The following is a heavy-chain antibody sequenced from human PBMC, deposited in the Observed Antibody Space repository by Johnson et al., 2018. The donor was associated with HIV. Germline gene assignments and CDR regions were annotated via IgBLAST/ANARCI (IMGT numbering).Heavy chain of an antibody. Sequence: VQLVESGGGVVQPGRSLRLSCAASGFTFDDYAMHWVRQAPGKGLEWVSGISWNSGSIYYADSVRGRFIISRDNSKNTLYLQMNSLRAEDTALYFCARVAVSTAAGGVPLDIWGPGTMVTVSA. CDR3: ARVAVSTAAGGVPLDI. CDR2: ISWNSGSI. J-gene: IGHJ3*02. D-gene: IGHD2-2*01. CDR1: GFTFDDYA. V-gene: IGHV3-9*01.